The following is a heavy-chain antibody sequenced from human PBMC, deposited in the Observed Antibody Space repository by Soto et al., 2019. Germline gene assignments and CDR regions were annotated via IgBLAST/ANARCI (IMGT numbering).Heavy chain of an antibody. D-gene: IGHD3-22*01. J-gene: IGHJ5*02. CDR1: GCTFTTYV. CDR3: ARSSSTRVVIIDWFDP. CDR2: ISAYNGNT. Sequence: ASVKVSCKASGCTFTTYVLSWVRQAPGQGLEWMGWISAYNGNTNYAQKLQGRVTMTTDTSTSTAYMEVRSLRSDDTAVYYCARSSSTRVVIIDWFDPWGQGTLV. V-gene: IGHV1-18*01.